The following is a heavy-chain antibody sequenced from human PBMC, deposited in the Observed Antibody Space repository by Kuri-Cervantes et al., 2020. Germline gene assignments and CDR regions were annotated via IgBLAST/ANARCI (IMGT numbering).Heavy chain of an antibody. Sequence: ASVKVSCKASGYTFTSYYMHWVRQAPGQGLEWMGIINPSGGSTSYAQKFQGRVTMTRDTSTSTVYMELSSLRSEDTAVYYCASCSCTSCYGDAFDIWGQGTMVTVSS. D-gene: IGHD2-2*01. CDR1: GYTFTSYY. CDR2: INPSGGST. V-gene: IGHV1-46*01. CDR3: ASCSCTSCYGDAFDI. J-gene: IGHJ3*02.